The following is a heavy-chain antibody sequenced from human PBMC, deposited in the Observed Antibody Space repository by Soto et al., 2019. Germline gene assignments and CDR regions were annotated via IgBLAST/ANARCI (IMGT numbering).Heavy chain of an antibody. CDR3: ARGGRITIFGVVTYNWFDP. CDR2: INHSGST. Sequence: SETLSLTCAVYGGSLSGYFWSWVRQPPGKGLEWIGEINHSGSTNYNPSLKSRVTISVDTSKNQFSLKLSSVTAADTAVYYCARGGRITIFGVVTYNWFDPWGQGTLVTVSS. V-gene: IGHV4-34*01. D-gene: IGHD3-3*01. J-gene: IGHJ5*02. CDR1: GGSLSGYF.